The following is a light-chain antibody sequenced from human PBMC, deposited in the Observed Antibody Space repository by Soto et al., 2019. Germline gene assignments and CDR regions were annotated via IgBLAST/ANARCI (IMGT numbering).Light chain of an antibody. CDR3: QHYNNWPPYT. Sequence: EIVLTQSPGTLSLSPGERATLSCRASQSIGSNLAWYQQTPGQAPRLLIYGASTRATGIPARFTGSGSGTEFTLTITSLRSEDFAVYYCQHYNNWPPYTFGQGTKVDIK. CDR1: QSIGSN. J-gene: IGKJ2*01. V-gene: IGKV3-15*01. CDR2: GAS.